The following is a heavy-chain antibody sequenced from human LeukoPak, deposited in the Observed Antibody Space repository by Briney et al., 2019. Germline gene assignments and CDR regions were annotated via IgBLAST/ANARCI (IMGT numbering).Heavy chain of an antibody. CDR1: GFSFSSYG. Sequence: GGSLRLSCAASGFSFSSYGMSWVRQAPGKGLEWVSGISGSGDSTYYADSVKGRFTISRDNSKNTLYLQMSSLRAEDTAFYYCARGVLRTSAYYGVDYWGQGTLSPSPQ. CDR2: ISGSGDST. CDR3: ARGVLRTSAYYGVDY. D-gene: IGHD3-22*01. V-gene: IGHV3-23*01. J-gene: IGHJ4*02.